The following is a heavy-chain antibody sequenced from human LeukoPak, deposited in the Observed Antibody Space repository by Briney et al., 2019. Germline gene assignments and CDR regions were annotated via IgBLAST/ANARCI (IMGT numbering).Heavy chain of an antibody. Sequence: PGGSLRLSCAASGFTFSSYDMHWVRQATGKGLEWVSAIGTAGDTYYPGSVKGRFTISRENAKNSLYLQMNSLRAGDTAVHYCAAANLRLGELSLYYWGQGTLVTVSS. V-gene: IGHV3-13*01. CDR1: GFTFSSYD. CDR2: IGTAGDT. CDR3: AAANLRLGELSLYY. J-gene: IGHJ4*02. D-gene: IGHD3-16*02.